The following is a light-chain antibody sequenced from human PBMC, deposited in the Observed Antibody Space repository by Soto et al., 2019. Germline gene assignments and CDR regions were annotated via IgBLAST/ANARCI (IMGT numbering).Light chain of an antibody. CDR1: SSDVGAYKY. J-gene: IGLJ3*02. V-gene: IGLV2-8*01. CDR3: TSYVGNDIWV. Sequence: QSALTQPPSASGSPGQSVTISCTGTSSDVGAYKYVSWYQQYPGKAPKLMIYKVTKRPSGVPDPFSGSKSGNTASLTVSGLQAEDEADYYCTSYVGNDIWVFGGGTKLTVL. CDR2: KVT.